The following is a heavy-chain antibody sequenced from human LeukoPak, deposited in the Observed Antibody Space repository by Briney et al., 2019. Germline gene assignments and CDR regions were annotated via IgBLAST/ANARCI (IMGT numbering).Heavy chain of an antibody. Sequence: GGSLRLSCAASGLTFSSYGMHWVRQAPGKGLEWVAVIWYDGSNKYYADSVKGRFTISRDNSKNTLYLQMNSLRAEDTAVYYCARGAYLSALNYWGQGILVTVSS. CDR3: ARGAYLSALNY. V-gene: IGHV3-33*01. CDR2: IWYDGSNK. J-gene: IGHJ4*02. CDR1: GLTFSSYG. D-gene: IGHD2/OR15-2a*01.